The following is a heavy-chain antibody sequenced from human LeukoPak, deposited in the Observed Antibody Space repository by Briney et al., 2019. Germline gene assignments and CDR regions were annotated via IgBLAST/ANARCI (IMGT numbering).Heavy chain of an antibody. CDR2: ISSSSSTI. CDR1: GFSFSSYW. CDR3: ARDSRLGPTGY. Sequence: GGSLRLSCAASGFSFSSYWMTWLRQAPGKGLEWVSYISSSSSTIYYADSVKGRFTISRDNAKNSLYLQMNSLRAEDTAVYYCARDSRLGPTGYWGQGTLVTVSS. V-gene: IGHV3-48*01. D-gene: IGHD3-16*01. J-gene: IGHJ4*02.